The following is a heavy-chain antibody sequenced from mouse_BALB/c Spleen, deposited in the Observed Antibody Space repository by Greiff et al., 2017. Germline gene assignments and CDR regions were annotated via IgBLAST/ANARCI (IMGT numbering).Heavy chain of an antibody. J-gene: IGHJ1*01. CDR2: ISYSGST. CDR1: GYSITSDYA. V-gene: IGHV3-2*02. CDR3: ARKRPTWYFDV. Sequence: VQLKESGPGLVKPSQSLSLTCTVTGYSITSDYAWNWIRQFPGNKLEWMGYISYSGSTSYNPSLKSRISITRDTSKNQFFLQLNSVTTEDTATYYCARKRPTWYFDVWGAGTTVTVSS.